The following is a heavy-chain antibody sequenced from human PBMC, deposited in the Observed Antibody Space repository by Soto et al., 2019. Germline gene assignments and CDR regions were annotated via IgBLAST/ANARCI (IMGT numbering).Heavy chain of an antibody. CDR2: INPSDGTT. V-gene: IGHV1-46*01. CDR1: GYTFTNYW. Sequence: QVQLVQSGAEVKEPGASVKVSCKASGYTFTNYWMHWVRQAPGQGLDWMGIINPSDGTTTYAQKFQGRVTVTRDTSTNTVYMELNSLTSDGTAMYYCARGGRDAYYRYWGQGTLVTVSS. D-gene: IGHD1-26*01. CDR3: ARGGRDAYYRY. J-gene: IGHJ4*02.